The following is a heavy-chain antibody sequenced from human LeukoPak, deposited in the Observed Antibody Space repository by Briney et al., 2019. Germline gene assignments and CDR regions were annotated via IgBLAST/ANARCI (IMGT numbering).Heavy chain of an antibody. J-gene: IGHJ3*02. CDR1: GYTFTSYG. D-gene: IGHD5-12*01. V-gene: IGHV1-18*01. CDR3: ARDHSGYTWGPPDAFDI. CDR2: ISAYNGST. Sequence: ASVKVSCKASGYTFTSYGISWVRQAPGQGLEWMGWISAYNGSTNYAQKLQGRVTMTTDTSTSTAYMELRSLRSDDTAVYYCARDHSGYTWGPPDAFDIWGQGTMVTVSS.